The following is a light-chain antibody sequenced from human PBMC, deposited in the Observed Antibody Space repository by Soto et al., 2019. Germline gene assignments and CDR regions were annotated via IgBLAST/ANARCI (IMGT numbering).Light chain of an antibody. CDR1: SSDVGTYNL. Sequence: QSALTQPASVSGSPGQSIIISCTGTSSDVGTYNLVSWFQHHPGKAPKLMIYEGSKRPSGVSNRFSGSKSGNTASLTISGLQAEDEADYYCCSYAXSXXXVFGGGX. J-gene: IGLJ3*02. CDR3: CSYAXSXXXV. CDR2: EGS. V-gene: IGLV2-23*01.